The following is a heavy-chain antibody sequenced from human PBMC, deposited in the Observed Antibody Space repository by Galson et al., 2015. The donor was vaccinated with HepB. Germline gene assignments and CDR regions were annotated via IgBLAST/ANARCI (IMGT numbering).Heavy chain of an antibody. Sequence: LRLSCAASGFSFRAAWMTWIRQPPGKGLEWVGRIHSKSDGGATEYSPPVKGRFCLSRDDSRKTLYLQMNSLKRDDTGVYYCVTDLEQSGSYIYWGQGTLVTVFS. CDR3: VTDLEQSGSYIY. CDR1: GFSFRAAW. D-gene: IGHD1-26*01. V-gene: IGHV3-15*01. J-gene: IGHJ4*02. CDR2: IHSKSDGGAT.